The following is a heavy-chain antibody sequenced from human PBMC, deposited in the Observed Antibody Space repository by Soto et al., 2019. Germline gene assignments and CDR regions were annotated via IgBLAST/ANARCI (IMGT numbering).Heavy chain of an antibody. CDR1: GGTFSSYA. V-gene: IGHV1-69*13. CDR2: IIPIFGTA. J-gene: IGHJ6*02. D-gene: IGHD4-17*01. Sequence: GASVKVSCKASGGTFSSYAISWVRQAPGQGLEWMGGIIPIFGTANYAQKFQGRVTITADESTSTAYMELSSLRSEDTAVYYCARAPPSPTVVTWSYYYYGMDVWGQGTTVTAP. CDR3: ARAPPSPTVVTWSYYYYGMDV.